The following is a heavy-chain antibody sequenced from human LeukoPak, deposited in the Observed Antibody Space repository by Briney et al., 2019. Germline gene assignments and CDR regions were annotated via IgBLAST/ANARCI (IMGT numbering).Heavy chain of an antibody. Sequence: SESHSLTCTVSGGSISSGGYYWTWIRQHPGKGLEWIGYIYYSGSTYYNPYLKSRVTISVDTSKNQFSLKLSSVTAADTAVYYCATAKGRVVVDVWGQESLLTVSS. CDR1: GGSISSGGYY. CDR2: IYYSGST. V-gene: IGHV4-31*03. D-gene: IGHD2-2*01. CDR3: ATAKGRVVVDV. J-gene: IGHJ4*02.